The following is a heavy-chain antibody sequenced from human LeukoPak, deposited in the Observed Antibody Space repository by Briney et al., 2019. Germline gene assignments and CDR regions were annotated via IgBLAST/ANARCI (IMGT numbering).Heavy chain of an antibody. D-gene: IGHD3-10*01. Sequence: PSETLSLTCTVSGYSIISGYYWGWIRQPPGKGLEWIGSIYHSGRTFYNPSLKSRVTISVDTSKNQFSLKLSSVTAADTAVYYCARRRGGSGSYHWFDPWGQGTLVTVSS. J-gene: IGHJ5*02. CDR3: ARRRGGSGSYHWFDP. CDR1: GYSIISGYY. CDR2: IYHSGRT. V-gene: IGHV4-38-2*02.